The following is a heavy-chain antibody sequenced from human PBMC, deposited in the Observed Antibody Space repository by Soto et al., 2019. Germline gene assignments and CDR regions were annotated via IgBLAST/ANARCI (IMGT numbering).Heavy chain of an antibody. Sequence: TSETLSLTCTVSGGSISSYYWSWIRQPPGKGLEWIGYIYYSGSTNYNPSLKSRVTISVDTSKNQFSLKLSSVTAADTAVYYCARHSSKPFSSYYYDRGGWFDPWGQGTLVTVSS. V-gene: IGHV4-59*08. D-gene: IGHD3-22*01. J-gene: IGHJ5*02. CDR3: ARHSSKPFSSYYYDRGGWFDP. CDR1: GGSISSYY. CDR2: IYYSGST.